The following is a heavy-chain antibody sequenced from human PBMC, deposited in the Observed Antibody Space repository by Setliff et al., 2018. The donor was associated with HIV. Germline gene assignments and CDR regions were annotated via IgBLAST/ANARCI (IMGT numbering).Heavy chain of an antibody. CDR2: LFTSGKT. V-gene: IGHV4-4*07. D-gene: IGHD3-3*01. J-gene: IGHJ6*03. CDR1: GGSVSLYY. CDR3: ARDLFNEWQGHYYYYMDV. Sequence: SETLSLTCTVSGGSVSLYYWNWMRQPVGKGLEWIGRLFTSGKTIFSPSLKSQVSMSVDTSKNAVSLKLDSVTAGDSAVYFCARDLFNEWQGHYYYYMDVWGKGTTVTVSS.